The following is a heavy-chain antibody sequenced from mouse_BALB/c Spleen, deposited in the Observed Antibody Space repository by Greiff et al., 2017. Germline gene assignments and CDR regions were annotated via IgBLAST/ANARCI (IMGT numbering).Heavy chain of an antibody. J-gene: IGHJ3*01. V-gene: IGHV5-12-1*01. CDR3: ARQRGTPFAY. CDR2: ISSGGGST. D-gene: IGHD3-3*01. CDR1: GFAFSSYD. Sequence: EVKVVESGGGLVKPGGSLKLSCAASGFAFSSYDMSWVRQTPEKRLEWVAYISSGGGSTYYPDTVKGRFTISRDNARNTLYLQMSSLKSEDTAMYYCARQRGTPFAYWGQGTLVTVSA.